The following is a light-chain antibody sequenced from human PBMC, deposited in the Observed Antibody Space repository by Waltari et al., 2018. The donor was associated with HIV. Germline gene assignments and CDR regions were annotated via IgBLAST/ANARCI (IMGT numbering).Light chain of an antibody. CDR2: GAS. V-gene: IGKV1-39*01. Sequence: DVQVTQSPSSLSASVGDRVTITCRASQNIDNFINWYQQKSGGAPKLLIYGASSPQNGVPSRFSAGGSGTDFTLTISGVQPEDFAVYYCQQTYSGITFGPGTQVDVK. CDR3: QQTYSGIT. J-gene: IGKJ3*01. CDR1: QNIDNF.